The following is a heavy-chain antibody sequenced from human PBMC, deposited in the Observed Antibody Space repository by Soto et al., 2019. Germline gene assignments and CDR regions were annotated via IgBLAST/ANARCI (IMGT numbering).Heavy chain of an antibody. D-gene: IGHD1-1*01. CDR3: TRGEGRSTRRWSDP. Sequence: PSETLSLTCDVYGGSFSSYYWNWIRQPPGKRVEWLGEINHSGSTNYNPSLKSRVTISLDTSKTQFSLKLTSVTAPDTAMIYSTRGEGRSTRRWSDPWGQG. CDR2: INHSGST. J-gene: IGHJ5*02. V-gene: IGHV4-34*01. CDR1: GGSFSSYY.